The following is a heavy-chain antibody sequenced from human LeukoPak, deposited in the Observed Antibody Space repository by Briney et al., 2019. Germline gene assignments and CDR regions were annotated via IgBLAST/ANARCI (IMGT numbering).Heavy chain of an antibody. CDR3: ARWRGSTSERSDY. CDR1: GFTLSDYW. V-gene: IGHV3-7*01. Sequence: PGGSLRLSCTASGFTLSDYWMTWVRQARGKGLEWVANIKQDGSAKYYVDSVKGRFTISRDNAKNSLYLQMDSLRVEDTATYYCARWRGSTSERSDYWGQGTLVTVSS. J-gene: IGHJ4*02. D-gene: IGHD2-2*01. CDR2: IKQDGSAK.